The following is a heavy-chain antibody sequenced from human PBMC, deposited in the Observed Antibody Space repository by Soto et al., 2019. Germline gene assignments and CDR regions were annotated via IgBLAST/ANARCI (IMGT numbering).Heavy chain of an antibody. CDR3: ARVPDR. V-gene: IGHV4-30-2*01. J-gene: IGHJ5*02. D-gene: IGHD2-2*01. CDR2: MYHSGST. CDR1: GGSISSYS. Sequence: ASETLSLTYTVSGGSISSYSWSWIRQPPGKGLEWIGYMYHSGSTYYNPSLKSRVTISIDRSKNQFSLKLSSVTAADTAVYYCARVPDRWGQGTLVTVSS.